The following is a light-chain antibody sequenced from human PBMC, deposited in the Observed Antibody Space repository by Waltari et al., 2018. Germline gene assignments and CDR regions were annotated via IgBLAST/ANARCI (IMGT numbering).Light chain of an antibody. CDR2: DAS. J-gene: IGKJ2*01. Sequence: EIVLTQSPVTLSLSPGDTATLSCRASQSIGSYLAWYQQKPGQPPRLLIYDASNRATGVPARFRGSGSGTDFTLTISSLEAEDFAVYYCQQRSNWTPHTFGQGARLEIK. V-gene: IGKV3-11*01. CDR1: QSIGSY. CDR3: QQRSNWTPHT.